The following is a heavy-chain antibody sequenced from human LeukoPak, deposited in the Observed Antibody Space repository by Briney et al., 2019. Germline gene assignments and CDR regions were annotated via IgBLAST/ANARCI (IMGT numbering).Heavy chain of an antibody. J-gene: IGHJ4*02. CDR3: ARHYYDILRYYFDY. D-gene: IGHD3-9*01. V-gene: IGHV3-20*04. CDR2: INWNGGST. CDR1: GFTFDDYG. Sequence: GGSLRLSCAASGFTFDDYGMSWVRQAPGKGLEWVSGINWNGGSTGYADSVKGRFTISRDNAKNSLYLQMNSLRAEDTTLYYCARHYYDILRYYFDYWGQGTLVTVSS.